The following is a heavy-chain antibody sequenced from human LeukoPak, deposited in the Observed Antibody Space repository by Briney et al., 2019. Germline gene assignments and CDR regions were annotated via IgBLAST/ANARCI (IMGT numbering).Heavy chain of an antibody. J-gene: IGHJ4*02. D-gene: IGHD3-22*01. CDR2: IYPGDSDS. CDR1: GYRFTSYW. V-gene: IGHV5-51*01. Sequence: GESLQISCKGSGYRFTSYWIGWVRQLPGKGLEGMGIIYPGDSDSRYSPSFQGRVTISADKSISTAYLQWSSLKASDTAMYYCARRRYYDSSGYYGSYFDYWGQGTLVTVSS. CDR3: ARRRYYDSSGYYGSYFDY.